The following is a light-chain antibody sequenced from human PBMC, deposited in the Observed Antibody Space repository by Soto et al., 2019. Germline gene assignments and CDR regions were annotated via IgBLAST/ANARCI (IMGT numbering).Light chain of an antibody. CDR2: EVS. J-gene: IGLJ1*01. V-gene: IGLV2-14*01. CDR3: SSYTSSSTPV. Sequence: QSVLTQPASVSGSPGQSITISCTGTSSDVGGYNYVSWYQQHPGKAPKLMIYEVSNRPSGVSNRFSGSKSGNTASLTISGLQAEAEADYYCSSYTSSSTPVFGTGTKVTVL. CDR1: SSDVGGYNY.